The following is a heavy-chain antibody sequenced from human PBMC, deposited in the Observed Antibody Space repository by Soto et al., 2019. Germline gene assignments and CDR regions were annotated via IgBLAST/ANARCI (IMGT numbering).Heavy chain of an antibody. CDR1: GFSFTSYG. D-gene: IGHD6-19*01. CDR3: ARAGKSVAVALCDS. CDR2: VRAHNGYT. J-gene: IGHJ4*02. Sequence: QVQLVQSGPDLKKPGASVKVSCNSSGFSFTSYGFSWVRQAPGEGLEWMGWVRAHNGYTTYAQKFMGKVTMTTDPSTNTVYMELRSLTSYDTAMYYCARAGKSVAVALCDSWGQGTLITVSS. V-gene: IGHV1-18*01.